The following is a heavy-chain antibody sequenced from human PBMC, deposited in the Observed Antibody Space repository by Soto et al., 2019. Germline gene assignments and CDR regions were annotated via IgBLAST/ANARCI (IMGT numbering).Heavy chain of an antibody. J-gene: IGHJ4*02. CDR1: GYSFSSYG. Sequence: ASVKVSCKTYGYSFSSYGINWVRQAPGQGLEWMGWINTKTGNRNYAQRFEDRVTMTTATSTSTVYLELRSLRSDDTAVYFCARDRLRGYDSSGFYSWGQGTLITVPQ. CDR2: INTKTGNR. D-gene: IGHD3-22*01. V-gene: IGHV1-18*01. CDR3: ARDRLRGYDSSGFYS.